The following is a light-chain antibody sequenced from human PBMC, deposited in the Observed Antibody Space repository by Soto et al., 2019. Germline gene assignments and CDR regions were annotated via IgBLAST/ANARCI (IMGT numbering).Light chain of an antibody. V-gene: IGLV1-51*01. Sequence: VLTQPPSVSAAPGQKVTISCSGSSSNIGNNYVSWYQQLPGTAPKLLIYDNNKRPSGIPDRFSGSKSGTSATLGITGLQTGDEADYYCGTWDSSLSAGVFGTGTKVTVL. J-gene: IGLJ1*01. CDR2: DNN. CDR1: SSNIGNNY. CDR3: GTWDSSLSAGV.